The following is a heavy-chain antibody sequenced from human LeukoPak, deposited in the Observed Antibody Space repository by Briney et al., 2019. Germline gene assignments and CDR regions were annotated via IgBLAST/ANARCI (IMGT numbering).Heavy chain of an antibody. CDR3: ARESVATDRGFDS. CDR1: GGSFSGYY. V-gene: IGHV4-34*01. CDR2: INHSGST. J-gene: IGHJ4*02. Sequence: SETLSLTCAVYGGSFSGYYWSWIRQPPGKGLEWIGEINHSGSTNYNPSLKSRVTISVDTSKNQFSLKLSSVTAADTAVYYCARESVATDRGFDSWGQGTLVTVSS. D-gene: IGHD5-12*01.